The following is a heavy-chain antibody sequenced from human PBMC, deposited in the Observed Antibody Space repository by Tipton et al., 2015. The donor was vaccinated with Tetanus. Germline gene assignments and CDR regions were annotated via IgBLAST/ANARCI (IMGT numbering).Heavy chain of an antibody. Sequence: TLSLTCSVSGGYVSTSGHYWGWIRQAPGKGLEWLGSTYYSGSPHYNPSLNSRVTVFADPSKNRFSLNLISVTAADTAVYYCARQGYNGTYQFDYWGQGILVTVSS. CDR1: GGYVSTSGHY. D-gene: IGHD1-26*01. V-gene: IGHV4-39*01. CDR2: TYYSGSP. CDR3: ARQGYNGTYQFDY. J-gene: IGHJ4*02.